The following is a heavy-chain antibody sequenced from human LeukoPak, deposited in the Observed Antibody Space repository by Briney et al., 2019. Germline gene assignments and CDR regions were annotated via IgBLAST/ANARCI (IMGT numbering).Heavy chain of an antibody. D-gene: IGHD5-12*01. J-gene: IGHJ6*03. V-gene: IGHV1-69*05. Sequence: ASVNVFCKASGGTFSSYAISWVRQAPGQGLEWMGRIIPIFGTANYAQNFQGRVTITTDEATSTAYMELSSLRSEDTAVYYCARDSFGYDYPGHYYYYMDVWGKGTTVTVSS. CDR1: GGTFSSYA. CDR2: IIPIFGTA. CDR3: ARDSFGYDYPGHYYYYMDV.